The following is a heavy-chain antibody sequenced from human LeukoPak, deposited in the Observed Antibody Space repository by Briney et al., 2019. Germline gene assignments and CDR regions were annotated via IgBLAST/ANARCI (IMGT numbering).Heavy chain of an antibody. D-gene: IGHD3-10*01. J-gene: IGHJ5*02. CDR1: DDSINSYY. CDR3: ARVLLWYKFDP. CDR2: IYYSGST. V-gene: IGHV4-59*01. Sequence: SETLSLTCTVSDDSINSYYWTWIRQSPGKGLEWIGYIYYSGSTNSNPSLKSRVTISVDTSKNQFSLKLISVTAADTAVYYCARVLLWYKFDPWGQGTLVTVSS.